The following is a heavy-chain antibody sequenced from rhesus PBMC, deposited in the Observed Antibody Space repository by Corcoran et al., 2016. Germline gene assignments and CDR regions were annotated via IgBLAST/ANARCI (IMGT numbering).Heavy chain of an antibody. J-gene: IGHJ4*01. CDR1: GGSISSNY. CDR3: ARGVGYSTFDY. D-gene: IGHD5-30*01. V-gene: IGHV4-173*01. CDR2: FSGSGGCT. Sequence: QLQLQESGPGLVKPSETLSLTCAVSGGSISSNYWSWIRQPPGKGLEWIGRFSGSGGCTDYNPSLKDRVTSDTDTAKNQVCLKLSSVTAADTAVYYCARGVGYSTFDYWCQGVLVTVSS.